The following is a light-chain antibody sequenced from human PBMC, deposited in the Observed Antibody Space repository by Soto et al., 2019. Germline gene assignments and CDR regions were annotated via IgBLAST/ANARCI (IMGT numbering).Light chain of an antibody. CDR2: KAS. J-gene: IGKJ1*01. V-gene: IGKV1-5*03. CDR1: QDIGNY. Sequence: IQMTQSPSSLSAAVGDRVTITCQASQDIGNYLNWYQQKPGKAPKLMIYKASTLKSGVPSRFSGSGSGTEFTLTISSLQHDDFATYYCQHYNSYPEAFGQGTKVDIK. CDR3: QHYNSYPEA.